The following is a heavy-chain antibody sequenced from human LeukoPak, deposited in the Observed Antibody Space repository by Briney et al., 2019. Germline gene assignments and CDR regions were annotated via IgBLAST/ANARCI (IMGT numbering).Heavy chain of an antibody. J-gene: IGHJ5*02. CDR2: LYYNGYT. V-gene: IGHV4-39*01. CDR1: GDSINSSVYY. Sequence: SGTLSLTCTVTGDSINSSVYYWAWIRQPPGKGLVWIGSLYYNGYTYYNPSLKSRVTMSVDTSKNHFSLKLNSVTAADAAVYYCARQRGDTMVRGVIKDWFDPWGQGTLVTVSS. CDR3: ARQRGDTMVRGVIKDWFDP. D-gene: IGHD3-10*01.